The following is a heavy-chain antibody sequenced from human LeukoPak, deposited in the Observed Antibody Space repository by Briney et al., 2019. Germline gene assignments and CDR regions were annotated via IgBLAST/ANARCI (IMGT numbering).Heavy chain of an antibody. CDR2: IKQDGSEK. Sequence: SGGSERLSCAASGFTFSSYWMSWVRQAPGKGLEWVANIKQDGSEKYYVDSVKGRFTISREFAKNSLYLQMNSLRAEDTAVYYCAREILGSSLVHTPYYYYGMDDWGQGTTVTVSS. CDR1: GFTFSSYW. J-gene: IGHJ6*02. V-gene: IGHV3-7*04. CDR3: AREILGSSLVHTPYYYYGMDD. D-gene: IGHD6-13*01.